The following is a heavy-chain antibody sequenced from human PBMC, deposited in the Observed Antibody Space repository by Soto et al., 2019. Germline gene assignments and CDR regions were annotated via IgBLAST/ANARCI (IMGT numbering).Heavy chain of an antibody. J-gene: IGHJ4*02. CDR1: GFTFSSYA. Sequence: GGSLRLSCAASGFTFSSYAINWVRQAPGKGLEWVSGISGGGDYIEYADSVKGRFTISRDNSKNTLYLQMNNLRAEDTAVYFCAKLKGGTRRAWYCDYWGQGT. CDR3: AKLKGGTRRAWYCDY. CDR2: ISGGGDYI. V-gene: IGHV3-23*01.